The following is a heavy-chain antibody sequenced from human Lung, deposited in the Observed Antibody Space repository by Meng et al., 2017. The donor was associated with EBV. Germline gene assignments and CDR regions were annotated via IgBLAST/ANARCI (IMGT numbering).Heavy chain of an antibody. J-gene: IGHJ4*02. D-gene: IGHD6-13*01. CDR3: ARAYSRRAPPDY. Sequence: EVQLVESGGGLVKPGGSLRLSCAASGFAFSSYSMKWLRQAPGKGLEWVSSITSSSFIYYEDSVKGRFTISRDNAKNSLYLQMNSLRAEDTAVYYCARAYSRRAPPDYWGQGPLVTVSS. V-gene: IGHV3-21*02. CDR2: ITSSSFI. CDR1: GFAFSSYS.